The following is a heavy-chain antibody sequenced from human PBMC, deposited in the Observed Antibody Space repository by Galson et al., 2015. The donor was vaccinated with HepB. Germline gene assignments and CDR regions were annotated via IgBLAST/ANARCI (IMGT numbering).Heavy chain of an antibody. CDR3: TTSGSYYDSSGYYSGDY. J-gene: IGHJ4*02. D-gene: IGHD3-22*01. CDR1: GFTFSNAW. Sequence: SLRLSCAASGFTFSNAWMSWVRQAPGKGLEWVGRIKSKTDGGTTDYAAPVKGRFTISRDDSKNTLYLQMNSLRTEDTAVYYCTTSGSYYDSSGYYSGDYWGQGTLVTVSS. V-gene: IGHV3-15*01. CDR2: IKSKTDGGTT.